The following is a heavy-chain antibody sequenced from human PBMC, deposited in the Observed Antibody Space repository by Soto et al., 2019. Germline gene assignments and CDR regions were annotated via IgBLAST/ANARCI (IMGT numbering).Heavy chain of an antibody. V-gene: IGHV3-33*01. D-gene: IGHD2-2*01. J-gene: IGHJ4*02. CDR3: ARDPCFSCGSIPYWDC. Sequence: QVQLVESGGGVVQPGRSLRLSCAASGFTVSNTGIHWVRQAPGKWLEWVAVLWYDGNTKYYADSVKSRFTISRDTSMNTLYLQMNSLRAEDTAVYYCARDPCFSCGSIPYWDCWGQGTLVTVSS. CDR2: LWYDGNTK. CDR1: GFTVSNTG.